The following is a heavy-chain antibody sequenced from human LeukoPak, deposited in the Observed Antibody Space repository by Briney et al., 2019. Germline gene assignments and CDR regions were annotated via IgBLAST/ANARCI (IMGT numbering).Heavy chain of an antibody. CDR1: GFTFSSYG. J-gene: IGHJ4*02. CDR3: AKRAVAGTLHYFDY. D-gene: IGHD6-19*01. CDR2: ISYDGSNK. V-gene: IGHV3-30*18. Sequence: GGSLRLSCAASGFTFSSYGMHWVRQAPGKGLERVAVISYDGSNKYYADSVKGRFTISRDNSKNTLYLQMNSLRAEDTAVYYCAKRAVAGTLHYFDYWGQGTLVTVSS.